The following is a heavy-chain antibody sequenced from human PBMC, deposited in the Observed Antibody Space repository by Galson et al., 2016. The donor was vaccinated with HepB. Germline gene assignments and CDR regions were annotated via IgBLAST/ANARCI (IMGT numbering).Heavy chain of an antibody. D-gene: IGHD2-21*02. J-gene: IGHJ5*01. CDR3: ARSGDGNWFES. Sequence: VSCKASGYTFTSYGIGWVRQAPGQGLEWMGWISAYNAYRDYPQKLQGRVTMTTDTSTSTAYMELSSLRSDDTAVYYCARSGDGNWFESWGQGTLVTVSS. CDR2: ISAYNAYR. V-gene: IGHV1-18*04. CDR1: GYTFTSYG.